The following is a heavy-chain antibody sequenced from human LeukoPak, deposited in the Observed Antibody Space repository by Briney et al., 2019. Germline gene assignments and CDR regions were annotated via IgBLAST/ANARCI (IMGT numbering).Heavy chain of an antibody. CDR2: IYNSGST. Sequence: SETLSLTCTVSGYSISSGYFWGWIRQTPGKGLEWIGSIYNSGSTYYNPSLKSRVTLSVDTSKNQFSLQLNSVTAADTAVYFCARGGPYDSGAFHFWGQGTMVTVSS. D-gene: IGHD3-22*01. CDR3: ARGGPYDSGAFHF. CDR1: GYSISSGYF. J-gene: IGHJ3*01. V-gene: IGHV4-38-2*02.